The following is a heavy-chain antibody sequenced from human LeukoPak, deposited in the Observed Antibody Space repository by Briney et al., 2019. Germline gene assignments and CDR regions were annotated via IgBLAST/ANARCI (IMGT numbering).Heavy chain of an antibody. CDR1: GGSISSYY. CDR3: ARESPSPDYSNYPYYFDY. D-gene: IGHD4-11*01. CDR2: IYYSGST. J-gene: IGHJ4*02. Sequence: PSETLSLTCTVSGGSISSYYWSWIRQPPGKGLEWIGYIYYSGSTNYNPSLKSRVTISVDTSKNQFSLKLSSVTAADTAVYYCARESPSPDYSNYPYYFDYSGQGTLVTVSS. V-gene: IGHV4-59*01.